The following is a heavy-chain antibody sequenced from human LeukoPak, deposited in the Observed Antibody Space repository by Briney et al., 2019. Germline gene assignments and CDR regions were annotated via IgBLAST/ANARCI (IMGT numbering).Heavy chain of an antibody. J-gene: IGHJ3*02. Sequence: ASVKVSCKASGYTFTSYGISWVRQAPGQGLEWMGWISAYNGNTNYAQKLQGRVTMTTDTSTSTAYMELRSPRSDDTAVYYCARDAPVWMKDDAFDIWGQGTMVTVSA. V-gene: IGHV1-18*01. D-gene: IGHD2-2*03. CDR2: ISAYNGNT. CDR3: ARDAPVWMKDDAFDI. CDR1: GYTFTSYG.